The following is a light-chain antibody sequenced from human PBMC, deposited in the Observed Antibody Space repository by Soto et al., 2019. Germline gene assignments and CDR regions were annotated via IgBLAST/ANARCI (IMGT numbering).Light chain of an antibody. J-gene: IGKJ3*01. CDR2: GAS. CDR3: QQYGSSPPLFT. CDR1: QSVSSSY. V-gene: IGKV3-20*01. Sequence: EIVLTQSPGTLSLSPGERATLSCRASQSVSSSYLAWYQQKPGQAPRLLIYGASSRATGIPDRFSGSGSETDFTLTISRLEPEDFAVYSCQQYGSSPPLFTFGPGTKVDIK.